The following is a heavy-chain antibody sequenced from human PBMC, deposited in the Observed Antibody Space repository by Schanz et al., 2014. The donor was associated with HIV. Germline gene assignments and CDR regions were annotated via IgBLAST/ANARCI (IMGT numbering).Heavy chain of an antibody. CDR2: VTDNGFDT. Sequence: VQLVESGGGLVQPGGSLRLSCAASGFTFSTHWMSWVRQAPGKGLEWVSGVTDNGFDTFYADSVKGRFTISRDNSKNTLYLQMNSLRAEDTAVYYCARVKGAVDYWGQGTLVTVSS. J-gene: IGHJ4*02. CDR3: ARVKGAVDY. V-gene: IGHV3-23*04. CDR1: GFTFSTHW. D-gene: IGHD3-3*01.